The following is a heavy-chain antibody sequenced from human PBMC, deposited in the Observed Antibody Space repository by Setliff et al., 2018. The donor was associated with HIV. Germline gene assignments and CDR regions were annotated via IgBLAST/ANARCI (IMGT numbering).Heavy chain of an antibody. CDR1: GFTFSSYA. D-gene: IGHD2-15*01. V-gene: IGHV3-23*01. CDR3: AKDWLGRRWKPPYAFDI. Sequence: GESLKISCAASGFTFSSYAMSWVRQAPGKGLEWVSVISGSSDITYYADSVEGRFTISRDNSKNTLYLHMNSLRAEDTAQYYCAKDWLGRRWKPPYAFDIWGQGTMVTVS. CDR2: ISGSSDIT. J-gene: IGHJ3*02.